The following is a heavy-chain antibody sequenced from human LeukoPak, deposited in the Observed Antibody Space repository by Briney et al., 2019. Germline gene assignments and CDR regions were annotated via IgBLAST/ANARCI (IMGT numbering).Heavy chain of an antibody. CDR2: IYYSGST. J-gene: IGHJ4*02. Sequence: SETLSLTCTVSGGSISSSSYYWGWIRQPPGKGLEWIGSIYYSGSTYYNPSLKSRVTISVDTSKNQFSLKLSSVTAADTAVHYCARRGSSGWYEDLQLFDYWGQGTLVTVSS. D-gene: IGHD6-19*01. V-gene: IGHV4-39*01. CDR3: ARRGSSGWYEDLQLFDY. CDR1: GGSISSSSYY.